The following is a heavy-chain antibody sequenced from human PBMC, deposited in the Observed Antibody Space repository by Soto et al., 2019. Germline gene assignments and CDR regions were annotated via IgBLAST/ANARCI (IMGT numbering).Heavy chain of an antibody. Sequence: ASVKVSCKASGYTFTSYDINWVRQATGQGLEWMGWMNPNSGNTGYAQKFQGRVTMTRNTSISTAYMELSSLRSEDTAVYYCARGPPMITFGGVIVPRPHDAFDIWGQGTMVT. CDR3: ARGPPMITFGGVIVPRPHDAFDI. CDR2: MNPNSGNT. D-gene: IGHD3-16*02. CDR1: GYTFTSYD. V-gene: IGHV1-8*01. J-gene: IGHJ3*02.